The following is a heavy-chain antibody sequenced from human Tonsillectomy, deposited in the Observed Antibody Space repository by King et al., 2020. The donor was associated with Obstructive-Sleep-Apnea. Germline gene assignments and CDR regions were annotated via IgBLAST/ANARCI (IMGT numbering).Heavy chain of an antibody. CDR2: IIPLYAST. V-gene: IGHV1-69*01. Sequence: QLVQSGAEVKRPGSSVKVSCKASGGTFSSYAFIWVRLAPGQGLEWMGEIIPLYASTSNAEKFQGRVTITADESTSTAYMELSSLRSEDTAVYYCVSGVAARQYYYYGLDVWGQGTTVTVSS. D-gene: IGHD6-6*01. J-gene: IGHJ6*02. CDR3: VSGVAARQYYYYGLDV. CDR1: GGTFSSYA.